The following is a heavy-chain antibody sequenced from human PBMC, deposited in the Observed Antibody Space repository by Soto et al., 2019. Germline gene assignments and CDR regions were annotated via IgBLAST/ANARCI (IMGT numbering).Heavy chain of an antibody. V-gene: IGHV3-7*01. CDR2: IKQDGSRK. CDR3: ARDLSFYFDY. CDR1: GFTFSSYW. J-gene: IGHJ4*02. Sequence: GGSLRLSCAASGFTFSSYWMSWVRQAPGKGLEWVANIKQDGSRKYYADSVKGRFTISRDTSKNTLYLEMDTLRAEDTAVYFCARDLSFYFDYWGQGTLVTVSS.